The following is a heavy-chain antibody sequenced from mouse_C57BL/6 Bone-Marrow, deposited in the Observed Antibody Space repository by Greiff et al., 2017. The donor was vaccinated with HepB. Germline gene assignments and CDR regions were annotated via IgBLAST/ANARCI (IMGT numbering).Heavy chain of an antibody. CDR3: AIYYDYAWFAY. Sequence: EVKLMESGGGLVQPGGSLSLSCAASGFTFTDYYMSWVRQPPGKALEWLGFIRNKANGYTTEYSASVKGRFTISRDNSQSILYLQMNALRAEDSATYYCAIYYDYAWFAYWGQGTLVTVSA. CDR1: GFTFTDYY. J-gene: IGHJ3*01. V-gene: IGHV7-3*01. CDR2: IRNKANGYTT. D-gene: IGHD2-4*01.